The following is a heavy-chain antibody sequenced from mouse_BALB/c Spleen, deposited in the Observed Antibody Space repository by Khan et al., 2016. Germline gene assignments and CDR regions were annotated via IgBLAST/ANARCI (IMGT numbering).Heavy chain of an antibody. V-gene: IGHV14-3*02. CDR2: IDPANGNT. D-gene: IGHD2-3*01. Sequence: VQLQQPGAELVKPGASVKLSCTASGFNIKDTYMHWVKQRPEQGLEWIGRIDPANGNTKYDPKFQGKATITADTSSNTAYLKLRSLTSEDTAVYYCARLDGYSAWFAYWGQGTLVTVSA. J-gene: IGHJ3*01. CDR3: ARLDGYSAWFAY. CDR1: GFNIKDTY.